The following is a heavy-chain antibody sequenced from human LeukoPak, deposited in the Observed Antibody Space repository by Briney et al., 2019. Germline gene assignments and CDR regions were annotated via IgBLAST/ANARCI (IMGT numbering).Heavy chain of an antibody. CDR3: AKDRGLLVGAITGYFDY. D-gene: IGHD1-26*01. V-gene: IGHV3-30*18. Sequence: GGSQRLSCAASGFTFSGCGMHWVRQAPGKGLEWVAVISFDGSNKYYADSVKGRFTISRDNSKNTLYLQMNSLRAEDTAVYYCAKDRGLLVGAITGYFDYWGQGTLVTVSS. J-gene: IGHJ4*02. CDR2: ISFDGSNK. CDR1: GFTFSGCG.